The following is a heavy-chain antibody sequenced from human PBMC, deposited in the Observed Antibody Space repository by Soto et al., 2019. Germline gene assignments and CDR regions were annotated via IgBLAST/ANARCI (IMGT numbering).Heavy chain of an antibody. J-gene: IGHJ4*02. V-gene: IGHV3-23*01. CDR3: AKAWGIDY. CDR2: ISGSGSST. D-gene: IGHD7-27*01. Sequence: EVQLLESGGGLVEPGGSRRLSCAASGFTFSSYTMSWVRQAPGKGLEWVSTISGSGSSTYSADSVKGRFTISRDNSKNTLDLQVNSLRVEDTAIYYCAKAWGIDYWGQGTLVTVSS. CDR1: GFTFSSYT.